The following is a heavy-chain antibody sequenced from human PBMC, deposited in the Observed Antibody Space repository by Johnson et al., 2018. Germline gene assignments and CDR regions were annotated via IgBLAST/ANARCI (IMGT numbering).Heavy chain of an antibody. D-gene: IGHD5-18*01. V-gene: IGHV3-33*08. Sequence: QVQLVQSGGGLVKPGGSLRLSCAASGFTFSSYGLHWVRQAPGKGLEWVAVIWYDGSKKSYADSVKGRFTISRDNSKNTLYLQMNSLRAEATAVYYCARARSWRKQLYYYYDGIDVWGQGTTVTVSS. J-gene: IGHJ6*02. CDR3: ARARSWRKQLYYYYDGIDV. CDR2: IWYDGSKK. CDR1: GFTFSSYG.